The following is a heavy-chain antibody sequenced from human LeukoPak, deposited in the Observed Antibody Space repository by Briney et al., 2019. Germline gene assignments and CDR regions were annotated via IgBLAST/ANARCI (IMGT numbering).Heavy chain of an antibody. CDR1: GYTFTSYG. CDR2: ISAYNGNT. V-gene: IGHV1-18*01. CDR3: ARVIRNSNYVYYYYYMDV. D-gene: IGHD4-11*01. Sequence: GASVKVSCKASGYTFTSYGISWVRQAPGQGLEWMGWISAYNGNTNYAQKLQGRVTMTTDTSTSTAYMELRSLRSDDTAVYYCARVIRNSNYVYYYYYMDVWGKGTTVTVSS. J-gene: IGHJ6*03.